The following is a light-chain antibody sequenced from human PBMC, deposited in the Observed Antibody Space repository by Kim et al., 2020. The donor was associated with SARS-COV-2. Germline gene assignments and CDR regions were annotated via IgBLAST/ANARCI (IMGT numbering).Light chain of an antibody. CDR2: DVS. CDR3: SSYTSSSTWV. J-gene: IGLJ3*02. V-gene: IGLV2-14*04. CDR1: SMDVGGYNY. Sequence: GPSITISCTGTSMDVGGYNYVSWYQQHPGKAPKLMIYDVSKRPSGVSNRFSGSKSGNTASLTISGLQAEDEADYYCSSYTSSSTWVFGGGTQLTVL.